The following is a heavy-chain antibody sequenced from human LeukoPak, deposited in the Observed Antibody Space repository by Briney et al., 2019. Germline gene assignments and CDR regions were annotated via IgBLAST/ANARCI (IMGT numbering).Heavy chain of an antibody. CDR2: INHSGST. V-gene: IGHV4-34*01. CDR1: GGSFSGYY. CDR3: ARGRHVHYIVVVPAALKPFDY. Sequence: SETLSPTCAVYGGSFSGYYWSWIRQPPGKGLEWIGEINHSGSTNYNPSLKSRVTISVDTSKNQFSLKLSSVTAADTAVYYCARGRHVHYIVVVPAALKPFDYWGQGTLVTVSS. D-gene: IGHD2-2*01. J-gene: IGHJ4*02.